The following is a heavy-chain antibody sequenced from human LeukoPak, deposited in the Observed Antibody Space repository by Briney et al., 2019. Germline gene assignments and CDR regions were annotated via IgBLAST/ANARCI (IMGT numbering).Heavy chain of an antibody. V-gene: IGHV4-4*09. CDR2: IYTSGNT. J-gene: IGHJ6*03. D-gene: IGHD3-10*01. CDR3: ARLQSYGSGRSYYMDV. Sequence: SETLSLTCTVSGASISSSYWSWIRQPPGEGLEWIGYIYTSGNTNYNPSLQSRVTMSVDTSKNQFSLNLTSVIAADTAVYYCARLQSYGSGRSYYMDVWANGATVTVSS. CDR1: GASISSSY.